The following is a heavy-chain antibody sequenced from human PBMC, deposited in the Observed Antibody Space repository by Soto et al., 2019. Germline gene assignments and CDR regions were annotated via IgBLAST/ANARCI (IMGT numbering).Heavy chain of an antibody. CDR3: ARHHPSTDY. CDR2: IYPGDSNT. J-gene: IGHJ4*02. V-gene: IGHV5-51*01. Sequence: GQSLKISCKGSGDSFTNYWIGWVRQMPGKGLEWMGIIYPGDSNTRYSPSFQGQVTISVDKSISTAYLQWSSLKAADNAMYYRARHHPSTDYWGQGTQVTVS. CDR1: GDSFTNYW.